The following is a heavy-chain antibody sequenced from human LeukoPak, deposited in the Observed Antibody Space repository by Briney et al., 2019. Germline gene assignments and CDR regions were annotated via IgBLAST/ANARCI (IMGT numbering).Heavy chain of an antibody. D-gene: IGHD3-10*01. CDR3: AREGAMVRGALGAFDI. Sequence: ASVKVSCKASGYTFTSYDINWVRQATGQGLEWMGWMNPNSGNTGYAQKFQGRVTMTRNTSISTACMELSSLRSEDTAVYYCAREGAMVRGALGAFDIWGQGTMVTVSS. J-gene: IGHJ3*02. V-gene: IGHV1-8*01. CDR2: MNPNSGNT. CDR1: GYTFTSYD.